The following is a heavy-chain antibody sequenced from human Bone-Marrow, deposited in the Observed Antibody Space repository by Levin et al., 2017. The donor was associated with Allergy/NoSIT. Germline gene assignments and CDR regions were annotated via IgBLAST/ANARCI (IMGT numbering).Heavy chain of an antibody. J-gene: IGHJ6*03. CDR1: GFSFRSYA. Sequence: GESLKISCAASGFSFRSYAMSWVRQAPGKGLEWVSGISGSGGNTFYADSVTGRFTISRDNSKKTLYLQMNSLRAEDTALYYCAKAWGDCCSSPRYYYYYMDVWGKGTTVTVSS. D-gene: IGHD2-2*01. V-gene: IGHV3-23*01. CDR2: ISGSGGNT. CDR3: AKAWGDCCSSPRYYYYYMDV.